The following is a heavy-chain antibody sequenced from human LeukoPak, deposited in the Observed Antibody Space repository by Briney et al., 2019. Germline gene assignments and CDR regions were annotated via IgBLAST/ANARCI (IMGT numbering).Heavy chain of an antibody. J-gene: IGHJ6*03. D-gene: IGHD3-22*01. Sequence: SETLSVTCAVSGGSISSNNWWSLVPPPPGKGLEWIGVIYHSGSTNYNPSLTSRVTISVDKSKNQFSLKLSSVTAADTAAYYCTRGSIAYYYMDVWGKGTTVTISS. CDR1: GGSISSNNW. V-gene: IGHV4-4*02. CDR2: IYHSGST. CDR3: TRGSIAYYYMDV.